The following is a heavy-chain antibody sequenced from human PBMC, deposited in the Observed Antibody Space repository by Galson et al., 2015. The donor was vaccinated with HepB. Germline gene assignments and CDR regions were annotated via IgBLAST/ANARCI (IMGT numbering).Heavy chain of an antibody. D-gene: IGHD3-3*01. CDR1: GFTFSSYG. CDR3: AKDLGITIFGVVIAFDY. CDR2: ISYGGSNK. J-gene: IGHJ4*02. V-gene: IGHV3-30*18. Sequence: SLRLSCAASGFTFSSYGMHWVRQAPGKGLEWVAVISYGGSNKYYADSVKGRFTISRDNSKNTLYLQMNSLRAEDTAVYYCAKDLGITIFGVVIAFDYWGQGTLVTVSS.